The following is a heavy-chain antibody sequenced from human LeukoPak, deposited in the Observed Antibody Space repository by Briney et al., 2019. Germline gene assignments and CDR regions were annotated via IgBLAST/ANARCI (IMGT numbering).Heavy chain of an antibody. CDR2: IYYSGST. Sequence: SETLSLTCTVSGASVSGKFWSWIRHSPGNGLEWIGLIYYSGSTKFNPSLKSRVAMSVDPSNDQFSLSLNSVTTTDTAVYFCVGGGDWLPEYWGRGTQVIVSS. V-gene: IGHV4-59*02. CDR3: VGGGDWLPEY. J-gene: IGHJ4*01. CDR1: GASVSGKF. D-gene: IGHD3/OR15-3a*01.